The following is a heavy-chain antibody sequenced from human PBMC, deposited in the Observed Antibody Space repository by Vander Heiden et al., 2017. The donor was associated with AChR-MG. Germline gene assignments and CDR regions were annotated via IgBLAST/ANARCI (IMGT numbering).Heavy chain of an antibody. Sequence: VQLVESGGGSVQPGGSLTLSSSASGFALSNYWMDWVRQARGKGLEWVANINQDGSEKYYVDSVRGRFTISRDNSRNSLYLQMSSLRAEDTAVYYCSRSLDYLGQGPLVAVSS. CDR2: INQDGSEK. J-gene: IGHJ4*02. CDR1: GFALSNYW. V-gene: IGHV3-7*01. CDR3: SRSLDY.